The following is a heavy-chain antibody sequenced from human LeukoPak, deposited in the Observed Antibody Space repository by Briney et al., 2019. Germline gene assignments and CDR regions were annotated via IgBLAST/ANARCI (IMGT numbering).Heavy chain of an antibody. CDR1: GFTFSSYA. V-gene: IGHV3-23*01. J-gene: IGHJ4*02. CDR3: AKDRISYGSGRSPLDY. Sequence: GGSLRLSCAASGFTFSSYAMSWVRQAPGKGREWFSAISGSGGSTYYADSVKGRFTISRDNSKTTLYLQMNSLRAEDTAVYYCAKDRISYGSGRSPLDYWGQGTLVTVSS. CDR2: ISGSGGST. D-gene: IGHD3-10*01.